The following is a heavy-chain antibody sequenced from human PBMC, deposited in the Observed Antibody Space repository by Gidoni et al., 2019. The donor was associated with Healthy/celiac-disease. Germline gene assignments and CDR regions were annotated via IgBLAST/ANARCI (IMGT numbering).Heavy chain of an antibody. Sequence: EVQLVESGGGLVQPGGSLRLSCAASGFTFSSYWMHWVRQAPGKGLVWVSRINSDGSSTSYADSVKGRFTISRDNAKNTLYLQMNSLRAEDTAVYYCARGDFWSGYYTGGWFDPWGQGTLVTVSS. D-gene: IGHD3-3*01. CDR1: GFTFSSYW. CDR2: INSDGSST. V-gene: IGHV3-74*01. CDR3: ARGDFWSGYYTGGWFDP. J-gene: IGHJ5*02.